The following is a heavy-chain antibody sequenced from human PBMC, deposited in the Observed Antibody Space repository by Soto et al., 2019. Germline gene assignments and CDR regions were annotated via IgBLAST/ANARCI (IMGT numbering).Heavy chain of an antibody. V-gene: IGHV1-58*01. J-gene: IGHJ4*02. Sequence: QMPLVQSGPEVKKHGTSVKVSCKASGFTFAGSAVQWVRPARGQRLEWRGWIVVGSGGTNYAQLFQERVTLSRDMSTSTAYMELNILTSADTAVYPCAADRAGVGGAAVWGQGTLVTVSS. CDR2: IVVGSGGT. D-gene: IGHD1-26*01. CDR3: AADRAGVGGAAV. CDR1: GFTFAGSA.